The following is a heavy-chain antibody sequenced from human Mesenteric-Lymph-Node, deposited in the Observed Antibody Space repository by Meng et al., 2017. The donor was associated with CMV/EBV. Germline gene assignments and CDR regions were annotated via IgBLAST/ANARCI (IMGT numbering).Heavy chain of an antibody. J-gene: IGHJ3*02. D-gene: IGHD3-10*01. CDR2: IYAGDSDT. V-gene: IGHV5-51*01. Sequence: GESLKISCKGSGYDFATYWIGWVRQMPGKGLEWMGIIYAGDSDTRYNPSFQGQVTISADKSISTAYLHWSSLKASDTAMYYCARHPGHYFGSSGNYGNDAFDIWGQGTVVTVSS. CDR1: GYDFATYW. CDR3: ARHPGHYFGSSGNYGNDAFDI.